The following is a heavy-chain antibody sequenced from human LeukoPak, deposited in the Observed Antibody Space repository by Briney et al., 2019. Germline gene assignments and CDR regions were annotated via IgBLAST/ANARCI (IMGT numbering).Heavy chain of an antibody. CDR3: AKGGGFDWLNYYYMDV. J-gene: IGHJ6*03. D-gene: IGHD3-9*01. Sequence: AGGSLRLSCAASGFTFSSYWMSWVRQAPGKGLEWVANIKQDGSEKYYVDSVKGRFTISRDNAKNSLYLQMSSLRAEDTAVYYCAKGGGFDWLNYYYMDVWGKGTTVIISS. CDR1: GFTFSSYW. CDR2: IKQDGSEK. V-gene: IGHV3-7*03.